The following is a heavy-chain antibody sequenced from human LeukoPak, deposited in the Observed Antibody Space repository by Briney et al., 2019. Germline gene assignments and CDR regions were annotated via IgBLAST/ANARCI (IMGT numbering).Heavy chain of an antibody. CDR1: GFTFSSYW. Sequence: PGGSLRLSCAASGFTFSSYWMNWARQAPGKGLEWVASINHNGNVYYYVDSVKGRFTISRDNAKNSLYLQMCNLRAEDTAVYFCARGGGLDVWGQGATVTVSS. J-gene: IGHJ6*02. CDR2: INHNGNVY. D-gene: IGHD3-16*01. CDR3: ARGGGLDV. V-gene: IGHV3-7*03.